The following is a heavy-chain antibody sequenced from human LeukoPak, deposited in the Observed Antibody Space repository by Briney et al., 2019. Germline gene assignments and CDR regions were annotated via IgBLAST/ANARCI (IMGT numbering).Heavy chain of an antibody. CDR1: GYTFTSYG. J-gene: IGHJ6*02. D-gene: IGHD2-2*01. V-gene: IGHV1-18*01. CDR2: ISAYNGNT. CDR3: ARGEYNIGVVPAATSYYYYYYGMDV. Sequence: ASVKVSCKASGYTFTSYGISWVRQAPGQGVERKGWISAYNGNTNYAQKLQGRVTMTTDTSTSTAYMELRSLRSDDTAVYYCARGEYNIGVVPAATSYYYYYYGMDVWGQGTTVTVSS.